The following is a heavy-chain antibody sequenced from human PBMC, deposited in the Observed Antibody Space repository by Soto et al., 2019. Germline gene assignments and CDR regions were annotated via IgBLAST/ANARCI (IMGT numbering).Heavy chain of an antibody. V-gene: IGHV3-23*01. CDR1: GFTFSSYA. CDR3: ANMGVATTAFDY. D-gene: IGHD5-12*01. CDR2: ISGSGGST. J-gene: IGHJ4*02. Sequence: EVQLLESGGGLVQPGGSLRLSCAASGFTFSSYAMSWVRQAPGKGLEWVSAISGSGGSTYYADSVKGRFTISRDNSKNTVYLQMNSLRAEDTAVYYCANMGVATTAFDYLGQGTLVTVSS.